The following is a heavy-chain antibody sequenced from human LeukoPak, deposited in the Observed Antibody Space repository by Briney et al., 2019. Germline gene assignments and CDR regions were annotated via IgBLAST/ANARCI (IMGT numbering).Heavy chain of an antibody. D-gene: IGHD4-17*01. CDR3: AREHGDYVGAFDI. J-gene: IGHJ3*02. CDR2: ISSSGSFI. V-gene: IGHV3-21*01. Sequence: GGSLRLSCAASGFTFSSYAMSWVRQAPGKGLEWVSSISSSGSFIYYADSVKGRFTISRDNAKNSLYLQMNSLRAEDTAVYYCAREHGDYVGAFDIWGQGTMVTVSS. CDR1: GFTFSSYA.